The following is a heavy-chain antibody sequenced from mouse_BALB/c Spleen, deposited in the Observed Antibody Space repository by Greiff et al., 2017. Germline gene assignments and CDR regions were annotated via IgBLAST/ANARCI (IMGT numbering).Heavy chain of an antibody. J-gene: IGHJ3*01. Sequence: EVQLQQSGPGLVKPSQSLSLTCTVTGYSITSDYAWNWIRQFPGNKLEWMGYISYSGSTSYNPSLKSRISITRDTSKNQFFLQLNSVTTEDTATYYCARGEDDYDGAWFAYWGQGTLVTVSA. V-gene: IGHV3-2*02. CDR2: ISYSGST. D-gene: IGHD2-4*01. CDR1: GYSITSDYA. CDR3: ARGEDDYDGAWFAY.